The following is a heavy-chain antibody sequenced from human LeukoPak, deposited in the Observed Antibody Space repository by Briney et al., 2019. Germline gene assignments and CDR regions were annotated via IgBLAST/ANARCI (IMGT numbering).Heavy chain of an antibody. CDR3: ARDGSFYYFDY. V-gene: IGHV4-59*01. CDR2: IYYSGST. J-gene: IGHJ4*02. CDR1: GGSISSYY. D-gene: IGHD3-10*01. Sequence: SETLSLTCTVSGGSISSYYWSWIRQPPGKGLEWIGYIYYSGSTNYNPSLKSRVTISVDTSKNQFSLKLSSVTAADTAVYYCARDGSFYYFDYWGQGTLVSVSS.